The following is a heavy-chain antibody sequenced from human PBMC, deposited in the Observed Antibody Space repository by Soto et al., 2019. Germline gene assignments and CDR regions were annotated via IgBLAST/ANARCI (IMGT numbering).Heavy chain of an antibody. J-gene: IGHJ3*02. V-gene: IGHV4-30-4*01. CDR1: GGSISSGDYY. Sequence: PSETLSLTCSVSGGSISSGDYYWSWIRQPPGKGLEWIGYIYYSGNTYYKSSLKSRVTISVDTSKNQFSLKLSSVTAADTAVYYCARYFDWPSAFDIWGQGTMVTVSS. D-gene: IGHD3-9*01. CDR2: IYYSGNT. CDR3: ARYFDWPSAFDI.